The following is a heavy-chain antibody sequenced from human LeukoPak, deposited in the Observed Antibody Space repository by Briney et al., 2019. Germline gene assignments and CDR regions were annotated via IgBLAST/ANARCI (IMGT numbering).Heavy chain of an antibody. CDR1: GGSISNYH. CDR3: ARRHISSGWSFDY. J-gene: IGHJ4*02. D-gene: IGHD6-19*01. Sequence: SDTLSLTCTVSGGSISNYHWSWIRQPAGKELVWIGQIHTSGSTNYNPPLKSRVTVSIDTPENQLSLTIRSVTAADTAIYYCARRHISSGWSFDYWGQGTLVTVSS. V-gene: IGHV4-4*07. CDR2: IHTSGST.